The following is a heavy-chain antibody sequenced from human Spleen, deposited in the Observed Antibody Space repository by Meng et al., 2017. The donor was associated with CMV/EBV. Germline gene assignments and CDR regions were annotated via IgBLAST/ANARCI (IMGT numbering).Heavy chain of an antibody. J-gene: IGHJ4*02. CDR2: ISWDGGST. D-gene: IGHD3-3*01. CDR1: GFTFDDYA. CDR3: AKGGKNYDFWSGYLDDYFDY. V-gene: IGHV3-43D*03. Sequence: GGSLRLSCAASGFTFDDYAMHWVRQAPGKGLEWVSLISWDGGSTYYADSVKGRFTISRDNSKNSLYLQMNSLRAEDTALYYCAKGGKNYDFWSGYLDDYFDYWGQGTLVTVSS.